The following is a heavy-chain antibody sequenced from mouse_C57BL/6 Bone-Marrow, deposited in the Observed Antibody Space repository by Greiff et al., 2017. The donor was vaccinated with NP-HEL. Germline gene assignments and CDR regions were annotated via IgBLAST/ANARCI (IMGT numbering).Heavy chain of an antibody. CDR1: GYTFTDYY. CDR3: AILLRVDY. CDR2: INPNNGGT. Sequence: EVQLQQSGPELVKPGASVKISCKASGYTFTDYYMNWVKQSHGKSLEWIGDINPNNGGTSYNQKFKGKATLTVDKSSSTAYMELRSLTSEDSAVYYCAILLRVDYWGQGTTLTVSS. D-gene: IGHD1-1*01. V-gene: IGHV1-26*01. J-gene: IGHJ2*01.